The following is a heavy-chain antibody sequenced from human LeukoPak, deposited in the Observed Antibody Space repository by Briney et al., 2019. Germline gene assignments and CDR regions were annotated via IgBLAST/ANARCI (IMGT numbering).Heavy chain of an antibody. J-gene: IGHJ4*02. Sequence: GGSLRLSCAASGFTFSDSWMHWFRQAPGKGLEWVSRINTYDRSTTYAGSVKGRLTISSDNAKNTLYLQMNSLRIEDTAVYYCARDLGSRNWGQGTLVTVSS. D-gene: IGHD7-27*01. V-gene: IGHV3-74*01. CDR1: GFTFSDSW. CDR3: ARDLGSRN. CDR2: INTYDRST.